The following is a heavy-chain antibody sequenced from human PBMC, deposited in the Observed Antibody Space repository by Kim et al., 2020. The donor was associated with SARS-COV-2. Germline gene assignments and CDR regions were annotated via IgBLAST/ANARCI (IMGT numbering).Heavy chain of an antibody. CDR3: ATSSGAIFGVVRMP. J-gene: IGHJ4*02. V-gene: IGHV1-2*02. CDR2: INPNSGGT. D-gene: IGHD3-3*01. Sequence: ASVKVSCKASRYVFTGYYLHWVRQAPGQRLEWMGWINPNSGGTNYAQKFQGRVAMTRDTSTSTTYMELSRLTSDDTAVYYCATSSGAIFGVVRMPWGQGTLVTVSS. CDR1: RYVFTGYY.